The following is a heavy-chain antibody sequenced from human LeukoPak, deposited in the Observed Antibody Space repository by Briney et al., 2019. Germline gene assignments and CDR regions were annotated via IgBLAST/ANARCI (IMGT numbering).Heavy chain of an antibody. V-gene: IGHV1-18*01. CDR1: GYTFTSYG. Sequence: GASVKVSCKASGYTFTSYGISWVRQAPGQGLEWMGWISAYNGNTNYAQKLQGRVTMTTDTSTSTAYMELRSLRSDDTAVYYCARDPNYDTSLENWFDPWGQGTLVTVSS. CDR2: ISAYNGNT. J-gene: IGHJ5*02. CDR3: ARDPNYDTSLENWFDP. D-gene: IGHD3-22*01.